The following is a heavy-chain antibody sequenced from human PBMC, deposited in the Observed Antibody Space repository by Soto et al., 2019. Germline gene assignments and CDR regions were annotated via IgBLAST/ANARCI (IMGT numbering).Heavy chain of an antibody. J-gene: IGHJ5*02. Sequence: QVQLVQSGAEVRTPGSSLTVSCKAIGFAFTTNDIHWVRQAPGQRLEWMGWMNVNTDSTDSAKEFEGRLLMTWNTSISTAYLELPGLTSKDTAVYYCAREVVEVASIRLDPWGQGTHVTVS. CDR2: MNVNTDST. D-gene: IGHD3-3*01. CDR3: AREVVEVASIRLDP. V-gene: IGHV1-8*02. CDR1: GFAFTTND.